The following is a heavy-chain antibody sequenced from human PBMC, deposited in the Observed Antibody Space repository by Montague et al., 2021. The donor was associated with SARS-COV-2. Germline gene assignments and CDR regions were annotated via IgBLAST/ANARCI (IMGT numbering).Heavy chain of an antibody. CDR3: ARIPRAGITFYSCYDMDA. Sequence: PALGKPTQILTLTCTFSGFSLSTSGMCVSWIRQPPGKALEWLALIAWDDDKYYSTPLKTRLTISKYTSKNQVGLTMTNMDPVDTATYYCARIPRAGITFYSCYDMDAWGQGTTVTVSS. D-gene: IGHD3-10*01. CDR1: GFSLSTSGMC. V-gene: IGHV2-70*01. J-gene: IGHJ6*02. CDR2: IAWDDDK.